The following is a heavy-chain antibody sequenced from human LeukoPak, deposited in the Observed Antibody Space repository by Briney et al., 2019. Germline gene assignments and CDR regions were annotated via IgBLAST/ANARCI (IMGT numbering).Heavy chain of an antibody. CDR3: ARMSSSSDIRY. CDR1: GFTVSSNY. Sequence: PGGSLRLSCAASGFTVSSNYMSWVRQAPGKGLEWVSVIYSGGSTYYADSVKGRFTISRDNSKNTLYLQMNSLRAEDTAVYYCARMSSSSDIRYWGQGTLVTVSS. J-gene: IGHJ4*02. V-gene: IGHV3-53*01. CDR2: IYSGGST. D-gene: IGHD6-6*01.